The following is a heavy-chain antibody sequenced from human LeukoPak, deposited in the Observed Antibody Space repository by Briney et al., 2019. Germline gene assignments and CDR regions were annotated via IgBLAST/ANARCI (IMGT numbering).Heavy chain of an antibody. CDR3: AKDRAGNSWNFDY. Sequence: GGSLRLSCAASGFSFSDYMHWVRQAPGKGLEWVSFIRKDGINTNYVDSVKGRFTISRDTSNKMVYLQMNSLRTEDMAVYYRAKDRAGNSWNFDYWGQGILVAVSS. D-gene: IGHD6-13*01. CDR1: GFSFSDY. V-gene: IGHV3-30*02. CDR2: IRKDGINT. J-gene: IGHJ4*02.